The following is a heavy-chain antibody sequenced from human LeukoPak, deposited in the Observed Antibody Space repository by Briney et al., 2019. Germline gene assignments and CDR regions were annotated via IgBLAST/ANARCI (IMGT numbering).Heavy chain of an antibody. V-gene: IGHV3-23*01. Sequence: GGSLRLSCAASGFTFTSSAMSWVRQAPGKGLEWVSAISGSGAGTYYADSVKGRFTISRDNSKNTLYLQMNSLRAEDTAVYYCAKATTVTTLGAFDIWGQGTMVTVSS. J-gene: IGHJ3*02. CDR1: GFTFTSSA. D-gene: IGHD4-17*01. CDR3: AKATTVTTLGAFDI. CDR2: ISGSGAGT.